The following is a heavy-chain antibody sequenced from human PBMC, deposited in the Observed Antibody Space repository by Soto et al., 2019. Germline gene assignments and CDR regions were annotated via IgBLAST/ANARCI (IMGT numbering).Heavy chain of an antibody. V-gene: IGHV3-23*01. CDR1: GFSITDYA. J-gene: IGHJ4*02. CDR2: ISDSGTKT. CDR3: AKDGIRKDDY. Sequence: EVHLLESGGGLIQPGGYLRLSCSASGFSITDYAMSWVRQAPGKGLEWVSSISDSGTKTFYGDPVKGRFAISRDTSKNTVYMQMNNLRAEDTALYYCAKDGIRKDDYWGQGTVVTVSS.